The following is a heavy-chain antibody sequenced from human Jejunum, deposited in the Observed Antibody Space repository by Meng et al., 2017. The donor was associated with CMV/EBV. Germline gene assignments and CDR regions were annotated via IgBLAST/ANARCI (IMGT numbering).Heavy chain of an antibody. D-gene: IGHD1-26*01. CDR1: GFTFRNYG. J-gene: IGHJ4*02. CDR3: AKDVGY. Sequence: QVELGESGGGVVRPGGSLRLSCAAAGFTFRNYGIHWVRQAPGKGLECVAFIEHDGSNKYYADSVKGRFTISRDNSKNTLYLQMNSLRVEDTAVYYCAKDVGYWGQGTLVTVSS. V-gene: IGHV3-30*02. CDR2: IEHDGSNK.